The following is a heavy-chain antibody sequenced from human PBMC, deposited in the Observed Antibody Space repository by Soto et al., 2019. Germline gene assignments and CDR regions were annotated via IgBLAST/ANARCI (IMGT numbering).Heavy chain of an antibody. J-gene: IGHJ4*02. CDR3: ARDIKDDSNVYYAGFDY. CDR1: GFTFSSYG. D-gene: IGHD3-22*01. CDR2: IYYDGSNK. Sequence: QVQLVESGGGVVQPGRSLRLSCAVSGFTFSSYGMNWVRQAPGKGLEWVAAIYYDGSNKYYADSVRGRFTISRDNFKNTLYLHMISLRAEDTAVYYCARDIKDDSNVYYAGFDYWGQGTLVTVSS. V-gene: IGHV3-33*01.